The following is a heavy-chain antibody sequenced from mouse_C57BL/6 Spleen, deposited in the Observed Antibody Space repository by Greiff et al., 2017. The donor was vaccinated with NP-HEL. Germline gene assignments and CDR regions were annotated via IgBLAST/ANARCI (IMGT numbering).Heavy chain of an antibody. J-gene: IGHJ2*03. CDR3: ARRGVRCQREVGE. CDR1: GYTFTSYW. V-gene: IGHV1-52*01. D-gene: IGHD1-1*01. Sequence: QVQLKQPGAELVRPGSSVKLSCKASGYTFTSYWMHWVKQRPIQGLEWIGNIDPSDSETHYNQKFKDKATLTVDKSSSTAYMQLSSLTSEDSAVYDCARRGVRCQREVGEGGQGTRLTVCS. CDR2: IDPSDSET.